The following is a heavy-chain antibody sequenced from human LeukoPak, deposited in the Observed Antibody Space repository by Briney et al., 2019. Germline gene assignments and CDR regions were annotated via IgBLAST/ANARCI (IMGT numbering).Heavy chain of an antibody. J-gene: IGHJ4*02. D-gene: IGHD3-10*01. V-gene: IGHV3-7*01. CDR3: ARASGPVDY. Sequence: GGSLRLSCAASEFRFGSYAMSWVRQAPRKGPEWVANIHQDGVDKDYVDSVAGRFTISRDNAKNSLYLQMNSLRAEDTAVYYCARASGPVDYWGQGTLVTVSS. CDR1: EFRFGSYA. CDR2: IHQDGVDK.